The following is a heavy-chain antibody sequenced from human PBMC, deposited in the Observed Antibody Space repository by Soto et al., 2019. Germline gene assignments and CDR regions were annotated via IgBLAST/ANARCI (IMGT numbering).Heavy chain of an antibody. CDR3: ERDCGQSTPRLCAIDF. V-gene: IGHV3-23*01. Sequence: GGSLRLSCATSGFTFSSYAMSWVRQAPGKGLEWVSAISGSGDSTYYADSVKGRFTISRDNSENTLYLQMNSLRAEDTAVYYCERDCGQSTPRLCAIDFWGPGTGVTVSS. CDR2: ISGSGDST. D-gene: IGHD3-16*01. J-gene: IGHJ4*03. CDR1: GFTFSSYA.